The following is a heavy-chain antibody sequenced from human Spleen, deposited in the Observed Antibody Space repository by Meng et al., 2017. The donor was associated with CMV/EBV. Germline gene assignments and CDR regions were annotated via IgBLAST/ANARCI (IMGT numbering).Heavy chain of an antibody. CDR2: IYTSGST. Sequence: SETLSLTCTVSGGSISSYYWSWIRQPAGKGLEWIGRIYTSGSTNYNPSLKSRVTMSVDTSKNQFSLKLTPVTAADTAVYFCSRVPRYPLRKMGYFDSWGQGTVVTVSS. D-gene: IGHD2-2*01. V-gene: IGHV4-4*07. CDR1: GGSISSYY. CDR3: SRVPRYPLRKMGYFDS. J-gene: IGHJ4*02.